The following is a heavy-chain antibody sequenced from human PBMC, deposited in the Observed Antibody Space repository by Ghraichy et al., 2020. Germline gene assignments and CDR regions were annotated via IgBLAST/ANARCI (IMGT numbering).Heavy chain of an antibody. D-gene: IGHD3-10*01. Sequence: GGSLRLSCAASGFTFSSYGMHWVRQAPGKGLEWVAVIWYDGSNKYYADSVKGRFTISRDNSKNTLYLQMNSPRAEDTAVYYCAKNAIGGSGTPSDYWGQGTLVTVSS. CDR1: GFTFSSYG. CDR3: AKNAIGGSGTPSDY. V-gene: IGHV3-33*06. J-gene: IGHJ4*02. CDR2: IWYDGSNK.